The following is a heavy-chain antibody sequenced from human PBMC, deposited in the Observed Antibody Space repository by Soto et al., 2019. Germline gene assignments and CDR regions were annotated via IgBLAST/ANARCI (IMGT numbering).Heavy chain of an antibody. D-gene: IGHD6-6*01. V-gene: IGHV4-34*01. J-gene: IGHJ6*03. CDR2: INHSGST. Sequence: PSESMSLACAVDGETFSSSYWSWICQPPGKGLEWIGYINHSGSTNYNPSLKSRVTMSVDTSKNQFSLKLSSVTAADTAVYYCARHGYSSSSIGSLRFLGPVVMDVWGKGTTVTVSS. CDR1: GETFSSSY. CDR3: ARHGYSSSSIGSLRFLGPVVMDV.